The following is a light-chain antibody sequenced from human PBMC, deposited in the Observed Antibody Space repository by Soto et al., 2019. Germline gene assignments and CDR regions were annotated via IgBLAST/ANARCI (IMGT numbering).Light chain of an antibody. J-gene: IGLJ2*01. V-gene: IGLV1-51*01. CDR1: SSNIGKNY. Sequence: QSVVTQPPSVSAAPGQKVTISCSGSSSNIGKNYVSWYQQVPGTAPKLLIYDNSKRPSGIPDRFSGSKSGTSGTLGITGLQTGDEADYYCRTWDTSLSAVVFGGGTKLTVL. CDR2: DNS. CDR3: RTWDTSLSAVV.